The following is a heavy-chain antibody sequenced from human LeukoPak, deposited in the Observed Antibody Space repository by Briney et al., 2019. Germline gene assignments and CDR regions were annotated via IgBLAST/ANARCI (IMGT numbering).Heavy chain of an antibody. CDR2: TYYRSKWYS. V-gene: IGHV6-1*01. CDR3: ARDPDSSSEWGPFDP. D-gene: IGHD6-6*01. CDR1: GDSFSSSAS. Sequence: SQTLSLTCAISGDSFSSSASWNWIRQSPSRGLEWLGRTYYRSKWYSDYATSVKSRITINADTSKNQFSLQLNSVIPEDTAVYYCARDPDSSSEWGPFDPWGQGTLVAVSS. J-gene: IGHJ5*02.